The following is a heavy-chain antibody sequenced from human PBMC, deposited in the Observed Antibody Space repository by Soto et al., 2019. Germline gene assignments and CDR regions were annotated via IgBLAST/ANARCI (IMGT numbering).Heavy chain of an antibody. D-gene: IGHD5-12*01. CDR2: ISYDGSNK. J-gene: IGHJ4*02. CDR1: GFTFSSYG. Sequence: GGSLRLSCAASGFTFSSYGMHWVRQAPGKGLEWVAVISYDGSNKYYADSVKGRFTISIDNSKNTLYLQMNSLRAEDTAVYYCAKDQHSGYDDAHYFDYWGQGTLVTVSS. CDR3: AKDQHSGYDDAHYFDY. V-gene: IGHV3-30*18.